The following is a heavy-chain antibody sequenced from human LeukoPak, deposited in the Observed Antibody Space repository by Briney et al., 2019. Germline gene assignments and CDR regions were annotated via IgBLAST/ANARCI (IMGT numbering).Heavy chain of an antibody. J-gene: IGHJ4*02. CDR3: ARSCSSSCGTFDY. CDR2: ITSSSSYI. V-gene: IGHV3-21*01. CDR1: GFTFSSYG. Sequence: IPGGSLRLSCAASGFTFSSYGMNWVRQAPGKGLEWVSSITSSSSYIYYADSVKGRFTISRDNAKNSLYLQMNSLRAEDTAVYYCARSCSSSCGTFDYWGQGTLVTVSS. D-gene: IGHD6-6*01.